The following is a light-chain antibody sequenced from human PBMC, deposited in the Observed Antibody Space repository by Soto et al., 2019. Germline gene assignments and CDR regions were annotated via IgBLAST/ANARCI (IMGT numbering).Light chain of an antibody. V-gene: IGKV1-9*01. J-gene: IGKJ2*01. Sequence: QLTQSPSSLSASVEDRVTITCRASQAITTYLGWYQQRSGKAPRLLIYAASTLQRGVPFRFSGGGSGTDFTLTVSSLQPEDFATYYCQHLTGTFGQGTTLEIK. CDR2: AAS. CDR3: QHLTGT. CDR1: QAITTY.